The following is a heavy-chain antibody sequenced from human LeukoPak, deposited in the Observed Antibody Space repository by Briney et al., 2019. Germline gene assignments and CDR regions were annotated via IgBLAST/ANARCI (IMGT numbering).Heavy chain of an antibody. CDR3: AREMTGYSSSAIDY. CDR2: INSGGSSI. V-gene: IGHV3-48*01. Sequence: GWSLRLSCAASGFTFSSYSINWVRQAPGKGLEWLSYINSGGSSIYYADSVEGRFTISRDNAKNSLYLQMNSLRAEDTAVYYCAREMTGYSSSAIDYWGQGTLVTVSS. J-gene: IGHJ4*02. CDR1: GFTFSSYS. D-gene: IGHD6-13*01.